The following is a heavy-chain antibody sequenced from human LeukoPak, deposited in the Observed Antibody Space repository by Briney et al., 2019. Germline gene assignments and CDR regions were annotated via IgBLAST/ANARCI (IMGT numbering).Heavy chain of an antibody. CDR3: ARLRALPAPTLYYYYYMDV. CDR2: IYTSGST. CDR1: GGSISSYY. Sequence: SETLSLTCTVSGGSISSYYWSWLRQPPGKGLEWIGYIYTSGSTNYNPSLKSRVTISVDTSKNQFSLKLSSVTAADTAVYYCARLRALPAPTLYYYYYMDVWGKGTTVTVSS. D-gene: IGHD3-10*01. J-gene: IGHJ6*03. V-gene: IGHV4-4*09.